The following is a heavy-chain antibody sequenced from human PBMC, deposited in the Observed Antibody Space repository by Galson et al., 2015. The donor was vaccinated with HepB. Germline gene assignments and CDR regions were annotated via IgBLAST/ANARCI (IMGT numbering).Heavy chain of an antibody. Sequence: PALVKPTQTLTLTCTFSGFSLTSNAVGVGWIRQPPGKALEWLALIYWDDDSHYSPSLKSRLSITKDTSKNQVVLTMTNMDPVDTATYYCAHGSGWLFDYWGQGTLVTVSS. J-gene: IGHJ4*02. V-gene: IGHV2-5*02. D-gene: IGHD6-19*01. CDR1: GFSLTSNAVG. CDR2: IYWDDDS. CDR3: AHGSGWLFDY.